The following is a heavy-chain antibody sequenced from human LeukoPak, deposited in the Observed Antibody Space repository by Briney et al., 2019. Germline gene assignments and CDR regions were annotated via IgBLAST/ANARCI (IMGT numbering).Heavy chain of an antibody. D-gene: IGHD2-2*01. CDR1: GGTFSSYA. V-gene: IGHV1-69*01. Sequence: ASVKVSCKASGGTFSSYAISWVRQAPGQGLEWMGGIIPIFGTANYAQKFQGRVTITADESTSTAYMELSSLRSEDTAVYYCARRKYQLRLDYYYYMDVWGKGTTVTVSS. CDR3: ARRKYQLRLDYYYYMDV. J-gene: IGHJ6*03. CDR2: IIPIFGTA.